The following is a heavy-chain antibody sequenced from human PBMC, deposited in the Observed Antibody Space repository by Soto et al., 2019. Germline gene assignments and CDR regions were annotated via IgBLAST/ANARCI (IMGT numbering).Heavy chain of an antibody. V-gene: IGHV3-23*01. D-gene: IGHD2-21*02. Sequence: GSLRLSCAASGFIFSNYAMTWVRQGPGRGLEWVSTTSFSGGRTYYADSVKGRFTISRDNSNNTLFLQMSSLRAEDTAIYYCAKDSRAFCGGDCSKDYWGQGTLVTVSS. CDR2: TSFSGGRT. CDR1: GFIFSNYA. J-gene: IGHJ4*02. CDR3: AKDSRAFCGGDCSKDY.